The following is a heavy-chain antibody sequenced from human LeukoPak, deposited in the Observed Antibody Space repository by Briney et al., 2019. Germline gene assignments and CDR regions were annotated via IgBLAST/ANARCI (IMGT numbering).Heavy chain of an antibody. CDR1: RFTFSSYS. CDR3: ARDPRRYCSSTSCYSREPWFDP. CDR2: ISSSSSYI. Sequence: GGSLRLSCAASRFTFSSYSMNWVRQAPGKGLEWVSSISSSSSYIYYADSVKGRFTISRDSAKNSLYLQMNSLRAEDTAVYYCARDPRRYCSSTSCYSREPWFDPWGQGTLVTVSS. J-gene: IGHJ5*02. V-gene: IGHV3-21*01. D-gene: IGHD2-2*02.